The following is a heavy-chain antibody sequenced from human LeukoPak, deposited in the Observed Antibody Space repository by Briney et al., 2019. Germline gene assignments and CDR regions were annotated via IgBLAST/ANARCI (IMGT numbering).Heavy chain of an antibody. D-gene: IGHD3-9*01. Sequence: PGGSLRLSCAASGFTFSSYGTHWVRQAPGKGLEWVAVISYDGSNKYYADSVKGRFTISRDNSKNTLYLQMNSLRAEDTAVYYCAKGPQEYYDILTGSPAPLDVWGQGTTVTVSS. CDR1: GFTFSSYG. CDR3: AKGPQEYYDILTGSPAPLDV. J-gene: IGHJ6*02. CDR2: ISYDGSNK. V-gene: IGHV3-30*18.